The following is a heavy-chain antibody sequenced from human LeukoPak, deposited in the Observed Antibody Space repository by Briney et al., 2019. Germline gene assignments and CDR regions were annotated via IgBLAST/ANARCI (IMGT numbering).Heavy chain of an antibody. J-gene: IGHJ5*02. CDR1: GDSISSGGYY. CDR3: ARDQRYDFSPPYPAWFDP. Sequence: SETLSLTCTVSGDSISSGGYYWSWIRQPPGKGLEWIGYIYESGSTYYNPSLKSRVTMSVDTSKNQFSLNLNSVTAADTAVYYCARDQRYDFSPPYPAWFDPWGQGTLVTVSS. CDR2: IYESGST. V-gene: IGHV4-61*08. D-gene: IGHD3-3*01.